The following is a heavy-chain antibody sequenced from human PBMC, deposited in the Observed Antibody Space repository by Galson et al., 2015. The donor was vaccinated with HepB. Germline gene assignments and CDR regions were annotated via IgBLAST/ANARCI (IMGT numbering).Heavy chain of an antibody. CDR1: GFTFSSYW. D-gene: IGHD2-15*01. CDR3: ARVLPHYCSGSNCCSGAFDI. J-gene: IGHJ3*02. CDR2: INGGGSIT. Sequence: SLRLSCAASGFTFSSYWMHWVRQAPGKGLVWVSRINGGGSITTYADSVKGRFTISRDNAKNTLYLQMNSLRAEDTAVYYCARVLPHYCSGSNCCSGAFDIWGQGTMVTVSS. V-gene: IGHV3-74*01.